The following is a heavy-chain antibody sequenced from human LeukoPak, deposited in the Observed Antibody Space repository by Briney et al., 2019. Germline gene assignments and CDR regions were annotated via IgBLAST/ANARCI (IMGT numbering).Heavy chain of an antibody. D-gene: IGHD2-2*01. CDR3: ARAPDGIVVVPASQAFDI. V-gene: IGHV3-7*01. Sequence: KAGGSLRLSCAASGFTFSSYWMSWVRQAPGKGLEWVANIKQDGSEKYYVDSVKGRFTISRDNAKNSLYLQMNSLRAEDTAVYYCARAPDGIVVVPASQAFDIWGQGTMVTVSS. CDR1: GFTFSSYW. J-gene: IGHJ3*02. CDR2: IKQDGSEK.